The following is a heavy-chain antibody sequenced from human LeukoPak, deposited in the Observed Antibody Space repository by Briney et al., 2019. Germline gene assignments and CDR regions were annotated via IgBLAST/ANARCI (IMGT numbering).Heavy chain of an antibody. CDR2: IYPGDSDT. J-gene: IGHJ5*02. V-gene: IGHV5-51*01. Sequence: PGESLKISCKASGYSFTSYWIGWVRQMPGKGLEWMGIIYPGDSDTTYSPSFQGQVTISVDKSINTAYLQWSSLKASDSAIYYCARRLEATALRGRHGVYNWFDPWGQGTLVTVSS. CDR1: GYSFTSYW. D-gene: IGHD3-3*01. CDR3: ARRLEATALRGRHGVYNWFDP.